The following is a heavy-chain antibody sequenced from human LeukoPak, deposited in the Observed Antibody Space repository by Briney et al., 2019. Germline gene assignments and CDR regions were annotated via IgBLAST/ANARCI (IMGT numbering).Heavy chain of an antibody. CDR2: IYYSGST. CDR1: GGSISSYY. Sequence: SETLSLTCTVSGGSISSYYWSWIRQPPGKGLEWIGYIYYSGSTNYNPSLKSRVTISIDTSKTQFSLKLTSVTAADTAVYYCARSLAAAGISWSDPWGQGTLVTVSS. V-gene: IGHV4-59*01. D-gene: IGHD6-13*01. CDR3: ARSLAAAGISWSDP. J-gene: IGHJ5*02.